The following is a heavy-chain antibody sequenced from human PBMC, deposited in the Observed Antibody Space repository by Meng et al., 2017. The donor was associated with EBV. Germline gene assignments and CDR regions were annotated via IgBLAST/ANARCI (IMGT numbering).Heavy chain of an antibody. CDR3: ARDGRLYDTPSPFDY. V-gene: IGHV1-18*01. J-gene: IGHJ4*02. D-gene: IGHD3-22*01. CDR2: ISAYNGNT. Sequence: VQQGQSGAEGKKAGASVKVSCKASGYTFTSYGISWVRQAPGQGLEWMGWISAYNGNTNYAQKLQGRVTMTTDTSTSTAYMELRSLRSDDTAVYYCARDGRLYDTPSPFDYWGQGTLVTVSS. CDR1: GYTFTSYG.